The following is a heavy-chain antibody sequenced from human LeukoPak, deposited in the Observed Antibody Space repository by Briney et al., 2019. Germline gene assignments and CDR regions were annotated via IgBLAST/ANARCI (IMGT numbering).Heavy chain of an antibody. CDR3: ARDVGTKDIVVVPAATGFDP. D-gene: IGHD2-2*01. CDR1: GGSFSGYY. Sequence: PSETLSLTCAVYGGSFSGYYWSWLRQPPGKGLEWIGEINHSGSTNYNPSLKSRVTISVDTSKNQFSLKLSSVTAADTAVYYCARDVGTKDIVVVPAATGFDPWGQGTLVTVSS. J-gene: IGHJ5*02. V-gene: IGHV4-34*01. CDR2: INHSGST.